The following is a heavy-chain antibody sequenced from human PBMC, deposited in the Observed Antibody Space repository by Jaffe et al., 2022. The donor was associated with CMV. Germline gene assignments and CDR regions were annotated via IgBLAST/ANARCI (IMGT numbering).Heavy chain of an antibody. J-gene: IGHJ2*01. CDR1: GFTFSSYD. V-gene: IGHV3-13*05. Sequence: EVQLVESGGGLVQPGGSLRLSCAASGFTFSSYDMHWVRQATGKGLEWVSAIGTAGDPYYPGSVKGRFTISRENAKNSLYLQMNSLRAGDTAVYYCARAVFSYSSGWSAEYWYFDLWGRGTLVTVSS. D-gene: IGHD6-19*01. CDR3: ARAVFSYSSGWSAEYWYFDL. CDR2: IGTAGDP.